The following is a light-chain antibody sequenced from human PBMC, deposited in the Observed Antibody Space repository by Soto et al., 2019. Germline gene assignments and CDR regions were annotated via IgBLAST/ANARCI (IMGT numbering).Light chain of an antibody. CDR3: QKYNSAPL. Sequence: DIQMTQSPSSLSASVGDRVTITCRASQGISDYLAWYQQKPGKVPKLLIYAASTLQSGVPSRFSGSGSGTDFTLTISSLQPEDVATYYCQKYNSAPLFGPGTKVDIK. CDR2: AAS. J-gene: IGKJ3*01. CDR1: QGISDY. V-gene: IGKV1-27*01.